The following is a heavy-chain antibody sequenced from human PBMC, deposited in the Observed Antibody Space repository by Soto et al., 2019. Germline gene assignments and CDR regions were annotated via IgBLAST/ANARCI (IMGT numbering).Heavy chain of an antibody. J-gene: IGHJ5*02. Sequence: SLKVSCKASGGTFSSYAISWVRQAPGQGLEWMGGIIPIFGTANYAQKFQGRVTITADESTSTAYMELSSLRSEDTAVYYCATVLNFWSGHLDNWFDPWGQGTLVTVSS. CDR2: IIPIFGTA. V-gene: IGHV1-69*13. CDR3: ATVLNFWSGHLDNWFDP. CDR1: GGTFSSYA. D-gene: IGHD3-3*01.